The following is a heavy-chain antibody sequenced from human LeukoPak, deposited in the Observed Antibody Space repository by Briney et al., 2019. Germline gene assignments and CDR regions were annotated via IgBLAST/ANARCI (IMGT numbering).Heavy chain of an antibody. CDR2: IKEDGSKK. J-gene: IGHJ4*02. V-gene: IGHV3-7*01. CDR3: ARESPYGLDY. Sequence: GGSLRLSCAASGFTFSRYWMTWVRQAPGKGLEWVANIKEDGSKKNYVDSVKGRFTISRDNSKNTLYLQMNSLRAEDTAAYYCARESPYGLDYWGQGTLVTVSS. D-gene: IGHD3-10*01. CDR1: GFTFSRYW.